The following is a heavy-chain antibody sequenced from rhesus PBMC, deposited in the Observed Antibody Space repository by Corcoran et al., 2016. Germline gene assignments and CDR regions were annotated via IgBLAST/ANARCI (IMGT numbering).Heavy chain of an antibody. J-gene: IGHJ6*01. D-gene: IGHD5-24*01. Sequence: QVQLQESGPGLVKPSETLSLTCAVSGGSISDSYYWNWIRPPPGKGLEWNGNIYGSRGSHYYTPSLKSRVNISKDTSKNQFSLKLSSVTAADTAVYYCARDQGSGYSFGGLDSWGQGVVVTVSS. CDR2: IYGSRGSH. CDR1: GGSISDSYY. CDR3: ARDQGSGYSFGGLDS. V-gene: IGHV4S7*01.